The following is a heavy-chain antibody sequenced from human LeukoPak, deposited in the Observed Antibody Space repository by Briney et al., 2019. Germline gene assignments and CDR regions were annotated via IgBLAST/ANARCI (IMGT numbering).Heavy chain of an antibody. J-gene: IGHJ6*03. CDR2: IYTSGST. V-gene: IGHV4-4*07. CDR3: ARATYYYGSGSYPPQWYYYYMGV. D-gene: IGHD3-10*01. CDR1: GGSISSYY. Sequence: SETLSLTCTVSGGSISSYYWSWIRQPAGKGLEWIGRIYTSGSTNYNPSLKSRVTMSVDTSKNQFSLKLSSVTAADTAVYYCARATYYYGSGSYPPQWYYYYMGVWGKGTTVTISS.